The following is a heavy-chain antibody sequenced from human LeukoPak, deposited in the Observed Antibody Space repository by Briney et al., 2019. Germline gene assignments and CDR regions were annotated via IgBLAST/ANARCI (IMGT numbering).Heavy chain of an antibody. CDR1: GFTFSSYA. J-gene: IGHJ4*02. V-gene: IGHV3-30-3*01. D-gene: IGHD6-13*01. CDR2: ISYDGSNK. CDR3: ARDFPSQAQYSSSWYYFDY. Sequence: PGGSLRLSCAASGFTFSSYAMHWVRQAPGKGLEWVAVISYDGSNKYYADSVKGRFTISRDNSKNTLYLQMNSLRAEDTAVYYCARDFPSQAQYSSSWYYFDYWGQGTLVTVSS.